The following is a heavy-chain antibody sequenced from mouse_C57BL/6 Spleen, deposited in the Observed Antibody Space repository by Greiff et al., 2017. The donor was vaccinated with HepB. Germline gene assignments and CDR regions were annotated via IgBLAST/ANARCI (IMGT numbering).Heavy chain of an antibody. CDR2: IYPGSGST. J-gene: IGHJ4*01. CDR1: GYTFTSYG. V-gene: IGHV1-81*01. CDR3: ARRDGNRYYAMDY. Sequence: VKLMESGAELARPGASVKLSCKASGYTFTSYGISWVKQRTGQGLEWIGEIYPGSGSTNYNEKFKSKATLTVDTSSSTAYMQLSSLTSEDSAVYYCARRDGNRYYAMDYWGQGTSVTVSS. D-gene: IGHD2-1*01.